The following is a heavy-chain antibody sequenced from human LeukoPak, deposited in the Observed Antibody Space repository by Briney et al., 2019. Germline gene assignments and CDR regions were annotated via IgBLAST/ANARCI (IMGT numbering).Heavy chain of an antibody. Sequence: ASVKVSCKASGYTFTSYGISWVRQAPGRGLEWMGWISAYNGNTNYAQKLQGRVTMTTDTSTSTAYMELRSLRSDDTAVYYCARVGAYCGGDCRYYFDYWGQGTLVTVSS. D-gene: IGHD2-21*01. J-gene: IGHJ4*02. V-gene: IGHV1-18*01. CDR1: GYTFTSYG. CDR3: ARVGAYCGGDCRYYFDY. CDR2: ISAYNGNT.